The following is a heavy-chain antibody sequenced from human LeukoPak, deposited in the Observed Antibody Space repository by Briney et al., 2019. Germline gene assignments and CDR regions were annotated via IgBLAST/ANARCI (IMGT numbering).Heavy chain of an antibody. CDR2: ISWNSGSI. V-gene: IGHV3-9*01. D-gene: IGHD3-22*01. CDR1: GFTFTDYA. J-gene: IGHJ5*01. CDR3: AKDGSRYYDSSSYYDS. Sequence: PGGSLRLSCAASGFTFTDYAIHWVRQIPGKGLEWVSGISWNSGSIDYADSVKGRFTISRDNAKNSLYLQMNSLRAEDTAFYYCAKDGSRYYDSSSYYDSWGQETLVTVSS.